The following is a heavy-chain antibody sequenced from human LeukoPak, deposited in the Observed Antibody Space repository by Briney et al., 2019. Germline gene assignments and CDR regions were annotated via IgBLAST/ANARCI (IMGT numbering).Heavy chain of an antibody. CDR3: ARGGVPAAFDY. J-gene: IGHJ4*02. Sequence: SGGSLRLSCAASGFTFSNNWMHWVRQAPGKGLVWVSRINREGSTISYPDSVKGRFTSSRDNAKNTLYLQMNSLRAEDTAVYYCARGGVPAAFDYWGQGTLVTVS. V-gene: IGHV3-74*01. D-gene: IGHD2-2*01. CDR2: INREGSTI. CDR1: GFTFSNNW.